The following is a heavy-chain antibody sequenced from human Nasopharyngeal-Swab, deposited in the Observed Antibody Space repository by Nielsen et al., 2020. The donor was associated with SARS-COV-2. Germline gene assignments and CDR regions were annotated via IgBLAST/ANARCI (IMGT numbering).Heavy chain of an antibody. Sequence: GSLRLSCAVYGGSFSGYYWSWIRQPPGKGLEWIGEINHSGSTNYNPSLKSRVTISVDTSKNQFSLKLSSVTAADTAVYYCARGFGIVVTARYFDLWGRGTLVTVSS. CDR2: INHSGST. D-gene: IGHD2-21*02. CDR3: ARGFGIVVTARYFDL. CDR1: GGSFSGYY. J-gene: IGHJ2*01. V-gene: IGHV4-34*01.